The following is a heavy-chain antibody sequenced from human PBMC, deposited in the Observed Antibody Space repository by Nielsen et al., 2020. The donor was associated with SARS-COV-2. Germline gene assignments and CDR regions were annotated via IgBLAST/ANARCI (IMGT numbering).Heavy chain of an antibody. CDR2: ISSSSSTI. J-gene: IGHJ3*02. D-gene: IGHD4-17*01. Sequence: GGSLRLSCAASGFTFSSYSMNWVRQAPGKGLEWVSYISSSSSTIYYADSVKGRFTISRDNAKNSLYLQMNSLRDEDTAVYYCARGFHGDYASSRSAFDIWGQGTMVTVSS. V-gene: IGHV3-48*02. CDR1: GFTFSSYS. CDR3: ARGFHGDYASSRSAFDI.